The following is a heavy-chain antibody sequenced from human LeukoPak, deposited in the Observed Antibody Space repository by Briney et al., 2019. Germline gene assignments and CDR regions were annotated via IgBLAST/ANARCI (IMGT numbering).Heavy chain of an antibody. Sequence: ASVKVSCTASGYTFTVYYMHWVRQAPGQGLEWMGWINPNSGGTNYAQKFQGRVTMTRDTSISTAYMELSRLRSDDTAVYYCARSDFWSGYQTYYYYGMDVWGQGTTVTVSS. CDR2: INPNSGGT. J-gene: IGHJ6*02. CDR3: ARSDFWSGYQTYYYYGMDV. V-gene: IGHV1-2*02. CDR1: GYTFTVYY. D-gene: IGHD3-3*01.